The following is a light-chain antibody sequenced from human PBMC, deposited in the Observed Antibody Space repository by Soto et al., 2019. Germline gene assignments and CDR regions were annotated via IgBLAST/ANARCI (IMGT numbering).Light chain of an antibody. V-gene: IGLV2-14*01. J-gene: IGLJ1*01. CDR3: CSYTTSNTYV. CDR2: GVT. Sequence: QSVLTQPASVSGSPGQSITISCIGTSSDVGAYNHVSWYQQHPGEVPKVMIYGVTNRPSGVSNRFSGSKSGNTASLTISGLQAEDEAAYYCCSYTTSNTYVFGTGTKVTVL. CDR1: SSDVGAYNH.